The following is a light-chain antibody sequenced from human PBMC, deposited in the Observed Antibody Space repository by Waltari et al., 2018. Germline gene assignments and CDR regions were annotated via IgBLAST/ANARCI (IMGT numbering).Light chain of an antibody. Sequence: HSVPTPPPSVSGAPRQRVTISCTGSSSNIGAGYYVHWYQQLPGTAPKLPIYGNSNRPSGVPDRFSGSKSGTSASLAITGLQAEDEADYYCQSYDSSLSGYVFGTGTKVTVL. V-gene: IGLV1-40*01. CDR3: QSYDSSLSGYV. J-gene: IGLJ1*01. CDR2: GNS. CDR1: SSNIGAGYY.